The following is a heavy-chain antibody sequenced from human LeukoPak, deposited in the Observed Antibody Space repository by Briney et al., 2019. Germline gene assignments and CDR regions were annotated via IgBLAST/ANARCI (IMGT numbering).Heavy chain of an antibody. J-gene: IGHJ3*02. CDR1: GFTVSNNY. Sequence: GGSLRLSCAASGFTVSNNYMSWVRQAPGKGLEWVSSISSSSNYIYYADSVKGRFTISRDNAKNSLYLQMNSLRAEDTAVYYCARDKVNTGLDAFDIWGQGTMVTVSS. D-gene: IGHD5-18*01. CDR2: ISSSSNYI. CDR3: ARDKVNTGLDAFDI. V-gene: IGHV3-21*01.